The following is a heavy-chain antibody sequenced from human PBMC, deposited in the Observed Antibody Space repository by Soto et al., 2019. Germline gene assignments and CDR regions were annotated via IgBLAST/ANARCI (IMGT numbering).Heavy chain of an antibody. J-gene: IGHJ3*01. CDR3: TRDQPITP. V-gene: IGHV3-49*04. CDR1: GFTFSSYA. Sequence: PGGSLRLSCAASGFTFSSYAMSWVRQALGKGLEWVGFIRSKPSGGTAEYAASVKGRFTFSRDDSKSIAYLQMNSLKTEDTAIYYCTRDQPITPWGQGTMVTVSS. CDR2: IRSKPSGGTA. D-gene: IGHD3-10*01.